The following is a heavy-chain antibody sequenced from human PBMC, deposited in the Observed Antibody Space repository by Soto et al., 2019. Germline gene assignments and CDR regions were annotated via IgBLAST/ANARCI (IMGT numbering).Heavy chain of an antibody. CDR1: GFTFSNYA. CDR2: ITGSGGTT. D-gene: IGHD3-10*01. J-gene: IGHJ5*02. V-gene: IGHV3-23*01. Sequence: EVQVLESGGGLVQPGGSLRLSCAASGFTFSNYAMSWVRQAPGKGLECVSAITGSGGTTSYADSVKGRFTISRDNSKNTLYLQMNSLRAEDTAVYYCAKGHLLLWFGERFDPWGQGTLVTVSS. CDR3: AKGHLLLWFGERFDP.